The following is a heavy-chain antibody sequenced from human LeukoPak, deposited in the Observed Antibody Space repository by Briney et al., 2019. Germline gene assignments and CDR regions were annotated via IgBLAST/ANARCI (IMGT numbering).Heavy chain of an antibody. Sequence: ASVKVSCKTSGYSFTNYGITWVRQAPGQGLEWMGWISGYNSKTFYAHEFQGRVTMTTDTFTSTVYMELRSLRSDDTAVYYCARVMGGSYFHAFDIWGQGTMVTVSS. D-gene: IGHD1-26*01. CDR1: GYSFTNYG. CDR3: ARVMGGSYFHAFDI. CDR2: ISGYNSKT. V-gene: IGHV1-18*01. J-gene: IGHJ3*02.